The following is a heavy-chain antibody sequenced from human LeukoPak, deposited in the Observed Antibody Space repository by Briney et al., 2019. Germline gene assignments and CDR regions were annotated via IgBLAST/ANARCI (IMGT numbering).Heavy chain of an antibody. Sequence: PSETLSLTCAVSGGSISSGGYSWSCIRQPPGKGLECIGYIYHSGSTYYNPSLKSRVTISVDRSKNQFSLKLSSVTAADTAVYYCARETIAVAGIPPSRWGQGTLVTVSS. V-gene: IGHV4-30-2*01. D-gene: IGHD6-19*01. CDR2: IYHSGST. J-gene: IGHJ4*02. CDR1: GGSISSGGYS. CDR3: ARETIAVAGIPPSR.